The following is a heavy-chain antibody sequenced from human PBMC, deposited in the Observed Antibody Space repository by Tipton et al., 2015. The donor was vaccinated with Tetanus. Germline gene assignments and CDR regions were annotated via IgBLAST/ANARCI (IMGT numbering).Heavy chain of an antibody. CDR1: GASINSGGYY. V-gene: IGHV4-31*03. D-gene: IGHD3-16*01. J-gene: IGHJ3*02. CDR2: RYYTGST. CDR3: ARLYGSTWSDYGAFDI. Sequence: LRLSCTVSGASINSGGYYWTWIRQRPGKGLEWIGYRYYTGSTYYTPYLRSRVTISFDTSQNQFSLNPTSVTAADTAVYYCARLYGSTWSDYGAFDIWGRGTLVTVSS.